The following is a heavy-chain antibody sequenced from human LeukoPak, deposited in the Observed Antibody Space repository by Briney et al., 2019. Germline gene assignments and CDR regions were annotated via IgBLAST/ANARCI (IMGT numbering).Heavy chain of an antibody. Sequence: AGSLSLSCAASGFFVTTYCIRWVRQAPGKGLEWVAVISRDESNKYYGDSVKGRFTISRDNSKNSLYLHMNSLRAEDTAVYYCARVRYCSGGSCYFYNAMDVWGQGTTVTVSS. CDR2: ISRDESNK. CDR3: ARVRYCSGGSCYFYNAMDV. CDR1: GFFVTTYC. J-gene: IGHJ6*02. D-gene: IGHD2-15*01. V-gene: IGHV3-30*03.